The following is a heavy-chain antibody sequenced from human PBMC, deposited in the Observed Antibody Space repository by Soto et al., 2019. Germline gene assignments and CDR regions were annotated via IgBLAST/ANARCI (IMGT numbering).Heavy chain of an antibody. CDR1: GYSLAGYW. Sequence: PVGSLKISCKGSGYSLAGYWITWVRQMPWKGLEWMGRIDPSDSQTYYSPSFRGHVTISAAKSITTVFLQWSSLRASDTAMYYCARQIYDSDSGPNFQYYFDSWGQGTLVTVSS. CDR2: IDPSDSQT. V-gene: IGHV5-10-1*01. J-gene: IGHJ4*02. D-gene: IGHD3-22*01. CDR3: ARQIYDSDSGPNFQYYFDS.